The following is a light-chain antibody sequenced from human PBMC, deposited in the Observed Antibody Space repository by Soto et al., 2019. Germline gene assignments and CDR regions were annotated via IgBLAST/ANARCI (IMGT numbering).Light chain of an antibody. CDR1: SSDVGSYNY. Sequence: QSVLTQPASVSGSPGQSITISCTGTSSDVGSYNYVSWYQQHPGKAPKLMIYGVSDRPSGISSRFSGSKSGNTASLTISGLQTEDEADYYCSSYTDSSTLFGTGTQLTVL. CDR3: SSYTDSSTL. V-gene: IGLV2-14*01. J-gene: IGLJ1*01. CDR2: GVS.